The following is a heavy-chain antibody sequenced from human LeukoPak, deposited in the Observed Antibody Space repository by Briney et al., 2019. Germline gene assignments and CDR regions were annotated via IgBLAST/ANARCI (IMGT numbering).Heavy chain of an antibody. J-gene: IGHJ3*01. V-gene: IGHV4-34*01. Sequence: SETLSLTCAVYRGPFIGYYWRWLRQPPGKGLEWLADINQNGRTNYNASRKRRVTMSVDNSKKQFALMQTSWTGAGKGVFYLARGSRMTDIGVAGSFDLWGQGTLVSVSS. D-gene: IGHD2-15*01. CDR2: INQNGRT. CDR1: RGPFIGYY. CDR3: ARGSRMTDIGVAGSFDL.